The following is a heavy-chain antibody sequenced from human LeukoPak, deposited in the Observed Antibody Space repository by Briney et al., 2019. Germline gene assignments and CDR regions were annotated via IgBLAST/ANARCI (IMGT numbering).Heavy chain of an antibody. CDR3: AKDPRVATIEIFDS. CDR2: ISGVSQTI. CDR1: GFNFSSYA. Sequence: PGGSLRLSCAASGFNFSSYAMSWVRQAPGKGLEWVSSISGVSQTIYYADSVKGRFTISSDNSKNTLYLQMNNLRADDTAVYVCAKDPRVATIEIFDSWGQGTLVIVSA. V-gene: IGHV3-23*01. J-gene: IGHJ4*02. D-gene: IGHD5-24*01.